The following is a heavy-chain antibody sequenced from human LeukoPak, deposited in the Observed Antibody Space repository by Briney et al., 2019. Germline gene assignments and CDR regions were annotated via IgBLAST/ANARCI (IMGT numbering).Heavy chain of an antibody. CDR3: ARTYYGDYEYFDY. J-gene: IGHJ4*02. V-gene: IGHV4-38-2*02. CDR1: GYSISSGSY. D-gene: IGHD4-17*01. Sequence: SETLSLTCTVSGYSISSGSYCGWIRQPPGKALEWIGNIFHSGSTSYNPSLKSRVTISIGPSKNQFSLKLSSVTAADTAVYYCARTYYGDYEYFDYWGQGALVTVSS. CDR2: IFHSGST.